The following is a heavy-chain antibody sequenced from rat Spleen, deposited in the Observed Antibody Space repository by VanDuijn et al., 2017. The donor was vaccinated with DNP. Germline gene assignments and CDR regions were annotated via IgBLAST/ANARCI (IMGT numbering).Heavy chain of an antibody. D-gene: IGHD1-12*02. CDR1: GYSISSNY. Sequence: EVQLQESGPGLVKPSQSLSLTCSVTGYSISSNYWGWIRKFPGSKMEWMGYISYSGGTRYNPSLKSRISITRDTSKNQFFLQVNSVTTEDTATYYCARSYYDGSYYYGNWGRGVMVTVSS. V-gene: IGHV3-1*01. CDR3: ARSYYDGSYYYGN. J-gene: IGHJ2*01. CDR2: ISYSGGT.